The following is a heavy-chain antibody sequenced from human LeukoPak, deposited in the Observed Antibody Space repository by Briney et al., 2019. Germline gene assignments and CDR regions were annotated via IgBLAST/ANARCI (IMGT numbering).Heavy chain of an antibody. CDR2: INHSGST. CDR3: ARGRMGYTAMVSVFDY. V-gene: IGHV4-34*01. J-gene: IGHJ4*02. CDR1: GGSFSGYY. Sequence: SETLSLTCAVSGGSFSGYYWSWIRQPPGKGLEWIGEINHSGSTNYNPSLNSRITKSVDTSKNQFSLELSSVTAADTAVYYWARGRMGYTAMVSVFDYWGQGTLVTVSS. D-gene: IGHD5-18*01.